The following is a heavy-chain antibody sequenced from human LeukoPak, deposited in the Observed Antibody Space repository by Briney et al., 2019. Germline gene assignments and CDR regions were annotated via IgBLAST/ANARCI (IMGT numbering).Heavy chain of an antibody. J-gene: IGHJ4*02. Sequence: ASVTVSCKASGYTFTSYGISWVRQAPGQGLEWMGWISAYNGNTNYAQKLQGRVTMTTDTSTSTAYMELRSLRSDDTAVYYCATTRLTIFGTGPASEFDYWGQGTLVTVSS. V-gene: IGHV1-18*01. CDR1: GYTFTSYG. CDR2: ISAYNGNT. D-gene: IGHD3-3*01. CDR3: ATTRLTIFGTGPASEFDY.